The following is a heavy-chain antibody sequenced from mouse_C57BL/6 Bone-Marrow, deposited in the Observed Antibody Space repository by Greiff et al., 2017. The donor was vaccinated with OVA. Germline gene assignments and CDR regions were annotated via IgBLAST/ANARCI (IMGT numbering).Heavy chain of an antibody. J-gene: IGHJ2*01. CDR1: GYTFTSYW. Sequence: QVQLQQPGAELVKPGASVKVSCKASGYTFTSYWMHWVKQRPGQGLEWIGRIHPSDSDTNYNQKFKGKAKLTVDKSSSTAYMHLSSLTSEDSAVYYCALIVWISYSTSLDSCLQGTPLPVSS. V-gene: IGHV1-74*01. CDR2: IHPSDSDT. D-gene: IGHD2-5*01. CDR3: ALIVWISYSTSLDS.